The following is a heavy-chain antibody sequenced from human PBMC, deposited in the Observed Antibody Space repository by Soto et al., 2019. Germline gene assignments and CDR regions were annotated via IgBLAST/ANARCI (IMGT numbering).Heavy chain of an antibody. CDR2: IWYDGSNK. CDR1: GFTFSNYG. D-gene: IGHD3-22*01. V-gene: IGHV3-33*01. J-gene: IGHJ4*02. Sequence: QVQLVESGGGVVQPGRSLRLSCAAPGFTFSNYGMHWVRQAPGKGLEWVAVIWYDGSNKYYADSVKGRFTISRDNSKNTLYLQMNSLRAEDTAVYYCASNYDXSGYYTILDYWGQGTLVTVSS. CDR3: ASNYDXSGYYTILDY.